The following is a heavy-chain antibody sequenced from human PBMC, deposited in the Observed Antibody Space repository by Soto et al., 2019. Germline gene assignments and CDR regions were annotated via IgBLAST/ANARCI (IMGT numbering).Heavy chain of an antibody. J-gene: IGHJ4*02. Sequence: ASVKVSCKASGYTFTSYYMHWVRQAPGQGLEWMGIINPSGGSTSYAQKFQGRVPMTRDTSTSTVYMELSSLRSEDTAVYYCARDTSKSVTTSFIPDYWGQGTLVTVSS. CDR3: ARDTSKSVTTSFIPDY. V-gene: IGHV1-46*01. D-gene: IGHD4-17*01. CDR1: GYTFTSYY. CDR2: INPSGGST.